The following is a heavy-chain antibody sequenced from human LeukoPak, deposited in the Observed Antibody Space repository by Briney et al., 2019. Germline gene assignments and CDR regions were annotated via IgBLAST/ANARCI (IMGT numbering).Heavy chain of an antibody. D-gene: IGHD3-10*01. Sequence: GGSLRLSCAGSGFNFRDHWMSWLRQAPEKGPEWVAHIKPDGSEKYYVDSVKGRFIISRDDARNSLSLQMNSLRAEDTAVYYCAGSFGDVKNFWGQGTLVTVSS. CDR2: IKPDGSEK. J-gene: IGHJ4*01. CDR1: GFNFRDHW. V-gene: IGHV3-7*01. CDR3: AGSFGDVKNF.